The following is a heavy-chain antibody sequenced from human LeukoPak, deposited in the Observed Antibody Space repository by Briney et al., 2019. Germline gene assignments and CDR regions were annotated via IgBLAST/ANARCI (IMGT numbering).Heavy chain of an antibody. V-gene: IGHV3-21*01. D-gene: IGHD2-2*02. CDR1: GFTFSSYS. J-gene: IGHJ4*02. CDR3: AGHCSSTSCYKGDGY. Sequence: GSLRLSWSGSGFTFSSYSINWVRQAPGEGLEWVSSISSSSSYIYYADSVKGRFTISRDNAKNSLYLQMNSLRAEDTAVYYCAGHCSSTSCYKGDGYWGQGTLVTVSS. CDR2: ISSSSSYI.